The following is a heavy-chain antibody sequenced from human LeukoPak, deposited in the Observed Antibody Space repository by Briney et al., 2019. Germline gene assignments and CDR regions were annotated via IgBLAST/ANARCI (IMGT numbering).Heavy chain of an antibody. J-gene: IGHJ3*02. D-gene: IGHD3-22*01. V-gene: IGHV4-59*01. CDR1: GGSISSYY. CDR2: IYYSGGT. CDR3: AGASLYYDSSGQRTFDI. Sequence: SETLSLTCTVSGGSISSYYWNWIRQPPGKGLEWIGYIYYSGGTNYNPSLKSRVTISLDTFKNQFSLKLSSVTAADTAVYYCAGASLYYDSSGQRTFDIWGQGTMVTVSS.